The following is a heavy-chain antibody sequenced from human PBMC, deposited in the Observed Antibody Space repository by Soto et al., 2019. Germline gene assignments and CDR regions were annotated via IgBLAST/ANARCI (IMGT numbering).Heavy chain of an antibody. J-gene: IGHJ2*01. CDR1: GFTFSSYG. CDR3: ARIPQIAVAGTRFGYFDL. V-gene: IGHV3-33*01. D-gene: IGHD6-19*01. Sequence: AGGSLRLSCAASGFTFSSYGMHWVRQAPGKGLEGVAVIWYDGSNKYYADSVKGRFTISRDNSKNTLYLQMNSLGAEDTAVYYCARIPQIAVAGTRFGYFDLWGRGTLVTVSS. CDR2: IWYDGSNK.